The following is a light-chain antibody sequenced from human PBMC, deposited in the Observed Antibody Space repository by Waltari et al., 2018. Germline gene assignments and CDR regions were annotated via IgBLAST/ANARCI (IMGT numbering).Light chain of an antibody. CDR2: DVN. CDR1: SSDLGASSF. CDR3: SAYTYSSPFAWA. J-gene: IGLJ3*02. Sequence: QSALTQPASVSGSPGQSITLSCTGTSSDLGASSFVSWYQQHPGKAPKLIIFDVNKRPSGISDRFSGSKSGNTASLTISRLQTGDEADYFCSAYTYSSPFAWAFGGGTKVTVL. V-gene: IGLV2-14*03.